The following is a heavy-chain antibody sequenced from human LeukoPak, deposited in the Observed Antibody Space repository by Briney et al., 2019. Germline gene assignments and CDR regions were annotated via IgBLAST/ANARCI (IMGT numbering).Heavy chain of an antibody. J-gene: IGHJ4*02. CDR3: ARKRPNYFDY. CDR1: GFTFSSYA. CDR2: IKQDGSEK. Sequence: GGSLRLSSAASGFTFSSYAMSWVRQAPGKGLEWVANIKQDGSEKYYVDSVKGRFTISRDNAENSLYLQMNSLRAEDTALYYCARKRPNYFDYWGQGTLVTVSS. V-gene: IGHV3-7*01.